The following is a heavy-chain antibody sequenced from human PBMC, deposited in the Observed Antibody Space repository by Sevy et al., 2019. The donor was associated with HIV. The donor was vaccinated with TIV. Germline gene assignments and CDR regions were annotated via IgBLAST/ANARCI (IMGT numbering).Heavy chain of an antibody. V-gene: IGHV1-69*10. J-gene: IGHJ6*03. Sequence: ASVKVSCKASGGTFSSYAISWVRQAPGQGLEWMGGIIPILGIANHAQKFQGRVTITADKSTSTAYMELSSLRSEDTAVYYCARDSSSRYYYYYMDVWGKGTTVTVSS. CDR2: IIPILGIA. D-gene: IGHD6-6*01. CDR3: ARDSSSRYYYYYMDV. CDR1: GGTFSSYA.